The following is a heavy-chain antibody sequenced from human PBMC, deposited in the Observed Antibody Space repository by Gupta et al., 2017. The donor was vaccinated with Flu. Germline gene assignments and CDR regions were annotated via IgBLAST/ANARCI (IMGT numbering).Heavy chain of an antibody. CDR1: GFTFSDFY. D-gene: IGHD1-26*01. J-gene: IGHJ6*03. CDR2: ISSSGNTI. Sequence: QVHLVESGGDSVKTGGSLRLSCTASGFTFSDFYLSWIRQVPGKGLEYISYISSSGNTIYYADSVKGRFTISRDNAQNSVILQMNNLGVEDTAIYYCARCPRTYSFYVDVWGKGTAVTVS. CDR3: ARCPRTYSFYVDV. V-gene: IGHV3-11*01.